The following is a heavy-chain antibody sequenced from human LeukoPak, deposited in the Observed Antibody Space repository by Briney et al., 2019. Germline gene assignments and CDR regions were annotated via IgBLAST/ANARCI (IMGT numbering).Heavy chain of an antibody. D-gene: IGHD2-15*01. V-gene: IGHV4-4*07. CDR2: ISSSGNT. Sequence: SETLSLTCSVSGGSIRSYYWSWIRQPAGKKLEWIGRISSSGNTDYNPSLKSRLTMSVDTSENQFSLKLNSVTAADTAVYYCAREGRSSTPGYWGQGTLVTVSS. J-gene: IGHJ4*01. CDR3: AREGRSSTPGY. CDR1: GGSIRSYY.